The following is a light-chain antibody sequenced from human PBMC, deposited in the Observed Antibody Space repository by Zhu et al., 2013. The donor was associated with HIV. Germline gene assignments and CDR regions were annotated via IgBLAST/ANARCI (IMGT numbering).Light chain of an antibody. J-gene: IGKJ4*01. CDR3: QQNDSSSLT. Sequence: EIVLTQSPDTLAVSPGEEVTLSCRASQSVSRKYLAWYQQKPGQAPRLLIDGASSRATGIPDRFSGSGSGTDFSLSISRLEPEDFAVYYCQQNDSSSLTFGGGTTVEI. V-gene: IGKV3-20*01. CDR2: GAS. CDR1: QSVSRKY.